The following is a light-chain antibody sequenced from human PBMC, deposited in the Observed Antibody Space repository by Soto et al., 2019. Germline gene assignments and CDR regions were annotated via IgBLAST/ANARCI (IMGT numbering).Light chain of an antibody. CDR2: GAS. Sequence: EIVLTQSPGTLSLSPGERATLSCRASQSVSSSYLAWYQQKPGQAPRLLIYGASSRATGIPDRFSGSGSGTDFTLTISRLEPEDVAVYYCQQYGSSPPGFGFGPGTKVDIK. CDR1: QSVSSSY. CDR3: QQYGSSPPGFG. J-gene: IGKJ3*01. V-gene: IGKV3-20*01.